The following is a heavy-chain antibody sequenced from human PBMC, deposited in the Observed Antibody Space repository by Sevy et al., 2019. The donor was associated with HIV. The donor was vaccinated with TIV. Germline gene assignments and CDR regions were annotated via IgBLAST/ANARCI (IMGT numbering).Heavy chain of an antibody. CDR1: GFTFSSYA. CDR2: ISGSGGSK. V-gene: IGHV3-23*01. D-gene: IGHD2-2*01. CDR3: AKAFSPIVVVPAAVKYYYYGMDV. J-gene: IGHJ6*02. Sequence: GGSLRLSCAASGFTFSSYAMSWVRQAPGKGLEWVSAISGSGGSKYYADSVKGRFTISRDNSKNTLYLQMNSLRAGDTAVYDCAKAFSPIVVVPAAVKYYYYGMDVWGQGTTVTVSS.